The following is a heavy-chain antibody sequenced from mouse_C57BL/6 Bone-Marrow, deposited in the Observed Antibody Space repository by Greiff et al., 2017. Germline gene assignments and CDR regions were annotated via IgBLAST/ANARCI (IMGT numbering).Heavy chain of an antibody. V-gene: IGHV1-52*01. CDR3: ARSRVLLRYPLDY. CDR1: GYTFTSYW. CDR2: IDPSDSET. Sequence: QVQLQQPGAELVRPGSSVKLSCKASGYTFTSYWMHWVKQRPIQGLEWIGNIDPSDSETHYNQKFKDKATLTVDKSYSTAYMQLSSLTSEDSAVYYCARSRVLLRYPLDYWGQGTTLTVSS. D-gene: IGHD1-1*01. J-gene: IGHJ2*01.